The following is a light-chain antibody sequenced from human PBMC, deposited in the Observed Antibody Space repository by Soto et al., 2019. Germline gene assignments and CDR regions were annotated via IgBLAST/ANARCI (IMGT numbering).Light chain of an antibody. CDR2: DAS. CDR1: QNIDSW. Sequence: DIQMAQSPSTLSASVGDRVTITCRASQNIDSWLAWYQHKPGKAAKVLIYDASSLETGGPSRFSGSGSGTEFSLTISSPRPDDFATYYCQEYDTYPLTFGQGTKVEIK. CDR3: QEYDTYPLT. V-gene: IGKV1-5*01. J-gene: IGKJ1*01.